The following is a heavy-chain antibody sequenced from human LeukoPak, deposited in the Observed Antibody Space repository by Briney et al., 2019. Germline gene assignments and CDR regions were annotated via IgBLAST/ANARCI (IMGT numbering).Heavy chain of an antibody. V-gene: IGHV1-2*02. CDR1: GYTFTGHY. D-gene: IGHD6-13*01. Sequence: ASVKLSCQASGYTFTGHYLHWVRQAPGQGLEWMGWINPNSGGTNYAPKFQGRHTMTRDTSTSTAYRELSRGRSDDTAVYYCARDPGSSWYFDNWGEGALVTVSS. CDR2: INPNSGGT. J-gene: IGHJ4*02. CDR3: ARDPGSSWYFDN.